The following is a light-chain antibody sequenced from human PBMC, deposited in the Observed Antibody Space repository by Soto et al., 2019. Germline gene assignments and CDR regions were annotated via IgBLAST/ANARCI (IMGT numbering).Light chain of an antibody. CDR3: GTWDSSLSAYV. CDR1: SSNIGNNY. V-gene: IGLV1-51*01. CDR2: DNN. J-gene: IGLJ1*01. Sequence: QSVLTQPPSVSAAPGQKVTISCSGSSSNIGNNYVSWYQQLPGTAPKLLIYDNNKRPSGIPDRFSGSKSGTSATLGFTGLQTGDEADYYCGTWDSSLSAYVFGTGTQLTVL.